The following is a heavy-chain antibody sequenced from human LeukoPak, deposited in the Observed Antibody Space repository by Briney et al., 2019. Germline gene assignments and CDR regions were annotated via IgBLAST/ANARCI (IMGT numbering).Heavy chain of an antibody. D-gene: IGHD3-22*01. CDR2: IYYSGST. Sequence: PSETLSLTCTVSGGSISSYYWNWIRQPPGKGLEWIGYIYYSGSTNYNPSLKSRVTISVDTSKNQFSLKLSSVTAADTAVYYCAKRHSFDSSGYSVWGQGTLVTVSS. CDR1: GGSISSYY. J-gene: IGHJ4*02. V-gene: IGHV4-59*08. CDR3: AKRHSFDSSGYSV.